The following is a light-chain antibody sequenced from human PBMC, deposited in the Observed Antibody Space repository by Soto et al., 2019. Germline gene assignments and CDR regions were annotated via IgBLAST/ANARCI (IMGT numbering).Light chain of an antibody. CDR2: GAS. Sequence: EIVLTQSPGTLSLSPGERATLSCRASQSISSSYLAWYQQKPGQAPRLLIYGASTRATGIPARFSGSGSGTDFTLTISRLEPEDFAVYYCQQYGSVTGLTFGGGTKVDIK. CDR3: QQYGSVTGLT. V-gene: IGKV3-20*01. CDR1: QSISSSY. J-gene: IGKJ4*01.